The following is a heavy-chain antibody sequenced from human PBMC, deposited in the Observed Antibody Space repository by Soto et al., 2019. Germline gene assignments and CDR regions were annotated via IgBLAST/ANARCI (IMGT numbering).Heavy chain of an antibody. V-gene: IGHV3-9*01. Sequence: EVQLVESGGGLVQPGRSLRLSCAASGFTFDDFAMHWVRQSPGKGLEWVSGISWNSAFIGYADSVKGRFTISRDNAKNSLYLQMNSLRGEDTALYYCAKAGSISSSWSWFDPWGQGTLVTVSS. CDR2: ISWNSAFI. CDR3: AKAGSISSSWSWFDP. J-gene: IGHJ5*02. D-gene: IGHD6-13*01. CDR1: GFTFDDFA.